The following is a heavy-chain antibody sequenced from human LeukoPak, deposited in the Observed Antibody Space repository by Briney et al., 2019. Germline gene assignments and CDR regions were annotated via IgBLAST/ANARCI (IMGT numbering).Heavy chain of an antibody. CDR2: IRYDGSNK. J-gene: IGHJ6*02. CDR3: ARSLEGYYYGSGSYYYGMDV. Sequence: PGGSLRLSCAASGFTFSSYGMHWVRQAPGKGLEWVAFIRYDGSNKYYADSVKGRFTISRDNSKNTLYLQMNSLRAGDTAVYYCARSLEGYYYGSGSYYYGMDVWGQGTTVTVSS. CDR1: GFTFSSYG. D-gene: IGHD3-10*01. V-gene: IGHV3-30*02.